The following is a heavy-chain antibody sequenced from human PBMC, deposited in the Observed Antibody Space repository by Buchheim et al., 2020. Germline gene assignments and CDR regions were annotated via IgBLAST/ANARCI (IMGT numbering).Heavy chain of an antibody. CDR2: IHWDDDT. J-gene: IGHJ6*02. CDR1: GFSLSTSGMC. Sequence: QVTLRESGPALVKPTQTLTLTCTFSGFSLSTSGMCVSWIRQPLGKALEWLARIHWDDDTYYSTSLKTRLTISKDTSKNQAVLTMTNMDPVDTATYYGARISPYSPGGGMDVWGQGTT. D-gene: IGHD2-15*01. CDR3: ARISPYSPGGGMDV. V-gene: IGHV2-70*15.